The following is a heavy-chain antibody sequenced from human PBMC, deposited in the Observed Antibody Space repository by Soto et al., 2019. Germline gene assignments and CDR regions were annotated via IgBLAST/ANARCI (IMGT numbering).Heavy chain of an antibody. D-gene: IGHD6-19*01. J-gene: IGHJ4*02. CDR2: IFYSDNT. Sequence: SATLSLTCTVSGVSISTYYWSWVRQSPGKGLEWIGYIFYSDNTNYNPSLKSRVTISVDTSKNQFSLKLTSVTAADTAVYYCASQATGWYPDYRDQGTLLTVSS. V-gene: IGHV4-59*08. CDR3: ASQATGWYPDY. CDR1: GVSISTYY.